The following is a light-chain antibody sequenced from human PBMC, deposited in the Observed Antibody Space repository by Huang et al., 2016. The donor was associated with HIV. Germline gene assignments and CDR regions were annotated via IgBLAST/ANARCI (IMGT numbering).Light chain of an antibody. J-gene: IGKJ1*01. V-gene: IGKV1-39*01. CDR1: QSISRY. CDR3: EQSHSTPQT. CDR2: AAS. Sequence: DIQMTQSPSSLSASVGDKVTITCRASQSISRYLNLYQQKPGKAPKLLIYAASSLQSGVPSRFSGSGSGTDFTLTISSLQPEDFATYYCEQSHSTPQTFGQGTKVEIK.